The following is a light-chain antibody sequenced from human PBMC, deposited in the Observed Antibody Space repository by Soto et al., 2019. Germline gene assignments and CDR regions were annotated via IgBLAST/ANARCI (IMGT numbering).Light chain of an antibody. Sequence: EIVLTQSPGTLSLSPGEGATLSCRASQSVSSTYLAWYQQKSGQAPRLLIYGASSRATVIPDRFSGSGSGTDFTLTISRLEPEDFAVYYCQQYGSSPQTVGQGTKVEIK. CDR1: QSVSSTY. CDR2: GAS. CDR3: QQYGSSPQT. J-gene: IGKJ1*01. V-gene: IGKV3-20*01.